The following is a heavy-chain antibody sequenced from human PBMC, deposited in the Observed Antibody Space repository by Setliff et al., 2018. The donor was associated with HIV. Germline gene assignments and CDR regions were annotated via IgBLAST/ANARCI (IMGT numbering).Heavy chain of an antibody. V-gene: IGHV3-23*01. CDR3: AKPTYYYDDSGYSGGDY. J-gene: IGHJ4*02. Sequence: PVGSLRLSCAASGFTFSTYAMSWVRQAPGKGLEWVSDISGIGSSTYYADSVKGRFTISRDNSKNTLYLQMNSLRAEDTAVYYCAKPTYYYDDSGYSGGDYWGQGTLVTVSS. CDR1: GFTFSTYA. CDR2: ISGIGSST. D-gene: IGHD3-22*01.